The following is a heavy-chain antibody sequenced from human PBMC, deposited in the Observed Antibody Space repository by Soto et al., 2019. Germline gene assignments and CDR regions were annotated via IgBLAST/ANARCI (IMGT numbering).Heavy chain of an antibody. CDR2: VYYSGST. J-gene: IGHJ6*01. Sequence: PSETLSLTCTVSGGSVSTGGYYWSWIRQSPGKGLEWIGYVYYSGSTNYNPSLRSRVTISVDTSKNQFFLKLYSVTAADTALYSGPRVDSGTYPNYHYVVGCWGRGCTVTV. V-gene: IGHV4-61*08. CDR3: PRVDSGTYPNYHYVVGC. D-gene: IGHD3-16*01. CDR1: GGSVSTGGYY.